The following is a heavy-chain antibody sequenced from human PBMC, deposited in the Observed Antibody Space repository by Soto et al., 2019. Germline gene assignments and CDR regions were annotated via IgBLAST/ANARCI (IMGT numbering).Heavy chain of an antibody. CDR3: ARERYYGMDV. J-gene: IGHJ6*02. CDR2: IYYSGST. Sequence: PSETLSLTCTVSGGSISSYYWSWIRQPPGKGLEWIGNIYYSGSTNYNPSLKSRVTISVDTSKNQFSLKLSSVTAADTAVYYCARERYYGMDVWGQGTRVTVSS. V-gene: IGHV4-59*01. CDR1: GGSISSYY.